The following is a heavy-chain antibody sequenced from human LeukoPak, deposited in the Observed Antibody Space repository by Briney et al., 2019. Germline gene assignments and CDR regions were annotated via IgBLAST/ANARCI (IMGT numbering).Heavy chain of an antibody. Sequence: SETLSLTCAVYGGPFSGYYWSWIRQPPGKGLEWIGEINHSGSTNYNPSLKSRVTISAETSKNQFSLKLSSVTAADTAVYYCARVTGYMIEDYFDYWGQGTLVTVSS. CDR3: ARVTGYMIEDYFDY. CDR1: GGPFSGYY. J-gene: IGHJ4*02. CDR2: INHSGST. D-gene: IGHD3-22*01. V-gene: IGHV4-34*01.